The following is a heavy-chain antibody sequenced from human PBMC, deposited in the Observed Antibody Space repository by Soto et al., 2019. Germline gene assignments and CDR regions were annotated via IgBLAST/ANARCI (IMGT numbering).Heavy chain of an antibody. J-gene: IGHJ4*02. CDR3: ARQREAYCSIGRCLFDY. V-gene: IGHV5-51*01. CDR2: IYPGDSDA. CDR1: GYSFTTYW. Sequence: ESLKISCKASGYSFTTYWIGWVRQMPGKGLEWMGIIYPGDSDARYSPSFQGQVTISADKSINTAYLQWSSLKASDTALYYCARQREAYCSIGRCLFDYWGQGCLVIVSS. D-gene: IGHD2-2*01.